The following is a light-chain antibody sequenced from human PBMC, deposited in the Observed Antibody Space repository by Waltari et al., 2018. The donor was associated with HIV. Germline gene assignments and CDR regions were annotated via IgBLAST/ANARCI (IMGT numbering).Light chain of an antibody. CDR3: AAWDDSLSGFV. CDR2: HAH. J-gene: IGLJ3*02. CDR1: GSNIGSRT. V-gene: IGLV1-44*01. Sequence: QSVLTQPPSLSAAPGHKINISCSGGGSNIGSRTVHWYQQLPSRAPKLLIVHAHRRPSGVSDRFTASKSGTSASLFISKLQAADEATYYCAAWDDSLSGFVFGGGT.